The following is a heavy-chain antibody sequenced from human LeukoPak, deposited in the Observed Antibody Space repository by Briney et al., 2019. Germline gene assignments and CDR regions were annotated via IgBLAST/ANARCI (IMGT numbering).Heavy chain of an antibody. CDR1: GFTFSSYA. D-gene: IGHD3-10*01. Sequence: GGSLRLSCAASGFTFSSYAMHWVRQAPGKGLEWVAVISYDGSNKYYADSVKGRFTISRDNSKNTLYLQMNSLRAEDTAVYYCARDMMVRGEKRFDPWGQGTLVTDSS. V-gene: IGHV3-30-3*01. CDR3: ARDMMVRGEKRFDP. CDR2: ISYDGSNK. J-gene: IGHJ5*02.